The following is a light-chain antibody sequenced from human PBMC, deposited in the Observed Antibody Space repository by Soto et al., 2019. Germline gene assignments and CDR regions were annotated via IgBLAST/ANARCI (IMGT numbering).Light chain of an antibody. CDR1: STDVAAYNF. V-gene: IGLV2-14*01. CDR2: EVS. Sequence: QSALTQPASVSGSPGQSITISCTGSSTDVAAYNFVSWYQQHPGKAPKLIISEVSDRPSGISPRFTDSKSGNVASLTISGLQTEDEADYFCSSFTTTSTLVFGGGTKVTVL. CDR3: SSFTTTSTLV. J-gene: IGLJ2*01.